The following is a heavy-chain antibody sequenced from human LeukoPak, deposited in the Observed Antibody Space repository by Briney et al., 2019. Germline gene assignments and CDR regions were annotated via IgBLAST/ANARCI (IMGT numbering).Heavy chain of an antibody. V-gene: IGHV3-30-3*01. CDR3: ARGRPGAFDI. Sequence: PGGSLRLSCAASGFTFSSYAMHWVRQAPGKGLEWVAVISYDGSNKYYADSVKGRFTISRDNSKNTLYLQMNSLRAEDTAVYYCARGRPGAFDIWGQGTMVTVSS. J-gene: IGHJ3*02. CDR1: GFTFSSYA. CDR2: ISYDGSNK.